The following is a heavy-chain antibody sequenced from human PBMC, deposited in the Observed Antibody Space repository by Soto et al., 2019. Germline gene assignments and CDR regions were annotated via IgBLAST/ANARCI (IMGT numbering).Heavy chain of an antibody. Sequence: GGSLTLSCAASGFTFSTYGMHWVRQAPGKGLEWVTFIWYDGSHTYYVDSVKGRFTVSRDNSKNTLYLQMNSLTAEDTAVYYCAKGDIVGATTYNWFDPWGQGTLVTVSS. CDR2: IWYDGSHT. J-gene: IGHJ5*02. CDR3: AKGDIVGATTYNWFDP. CDR1: GFTFSTYG. V-gene: IGHV3-30*02. D-gene: IGHD1-26*01.